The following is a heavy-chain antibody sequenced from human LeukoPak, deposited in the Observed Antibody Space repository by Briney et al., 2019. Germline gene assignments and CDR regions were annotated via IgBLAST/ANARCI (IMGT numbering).Heavy chain of an antibody. J-gene: IGHJ4*02. V-gene: IGHV3-48*01. D-gene: IGHD5-24*01. CDR1: GFTFSSYW. Sequence: GGSLRLSCAASGFTFSSYWMHWVRQAPGKGLEWISYIGIDSGNTNYADSVKGRFTISGDKAKNSLYLQMNSLRVEDTAVYYCARDYKYAFDNWGQGTLVTVSS. CDR3: ARDYKYAFDN. CDR2: IGIDSGNT.